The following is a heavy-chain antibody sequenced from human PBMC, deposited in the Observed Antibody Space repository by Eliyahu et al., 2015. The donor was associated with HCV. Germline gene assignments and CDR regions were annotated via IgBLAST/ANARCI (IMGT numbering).Heavy chain of an antibody. CDR3: ARLDGYSSSWLIFKN. D-gene: IGHD2-2*03. J-gene: IGHJ4*02. Sequence: EVQLVQSGAEVRKAGESLKISCGASGYSFPXXWIGWVRQMPGKGLEWMGIIYPSDSEIRYSPSFQGQITISADKSFSTAYLQWSSLKASDTAMYYCARLDGYSSSWLIFKNWGQGTLVTVSS. CDR2: IYPSDSEI. V-gene: IGHV5-51*03. CDR1: GYSFPXXW.